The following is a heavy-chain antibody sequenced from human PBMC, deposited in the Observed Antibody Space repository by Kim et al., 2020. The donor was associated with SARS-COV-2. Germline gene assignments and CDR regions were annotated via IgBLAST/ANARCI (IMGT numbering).Heavy chain of an antibody. D-gene: IGHD6-6*01. CDR1: GGSISTYY. Sequence: SETLSLTCTVSGGSISTYYWSWIRQSAGKGLEWLGRIHGGSTLYSPSLLSRVTMSVDTSNNQFSLELASVTAADTAVYYCAKGFEYKGGWYYFDHWGQGSLVTVST. J-gene: IGHJ4*02. CDR3: AKGFEYKGGWYYFDH. CDR2: IHGGST. V-gene: IGHV4-4*07.